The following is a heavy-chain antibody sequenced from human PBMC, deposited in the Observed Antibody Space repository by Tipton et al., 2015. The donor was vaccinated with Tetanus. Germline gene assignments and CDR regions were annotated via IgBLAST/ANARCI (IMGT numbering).Heavy chain of an antibody. CDR1: GYTFTSYG. J-gene: IGHJ6*02. V-gene: IGHV1-8*02. CDR2: LNPNSGSA. Sequence: QSGPEVKKPGASVKVSCKASGYTFTSYGLNWVRKAAGRGFEWMGWLNPNSGSAAYAPRFQGRVTMTTNTSITTAFMEVASLTYEDTGVYYGASGRSIRHGLDVCGHGTSVTVSS. CDR3: ASGRSIRHGLDV. D-gene: IGHD6-6*01.